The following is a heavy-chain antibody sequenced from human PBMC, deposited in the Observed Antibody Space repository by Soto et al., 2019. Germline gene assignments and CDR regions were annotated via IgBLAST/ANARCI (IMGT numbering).Heavy chain of an antibody. CDR1: GFTFSSYG. V-gene: IGHV3-33*01. CDR3: ARDSTGIAAAGTPDY. Sequence: QVQLVESGGGVVQPGRSPRLSCAASGFTFSSYGMHWVRQAPGKGLEWVAVIWYDGSNKYYADSVKGRFTISRDNSKNTLYLQMNSLRAEDTAVYYCARDSTGIAAAGTPDYWGQGTLVTVSS. CDR2: IWYDGSNK. J-gene: IGHJ4*02. D-gene: IGHD6-13*01.